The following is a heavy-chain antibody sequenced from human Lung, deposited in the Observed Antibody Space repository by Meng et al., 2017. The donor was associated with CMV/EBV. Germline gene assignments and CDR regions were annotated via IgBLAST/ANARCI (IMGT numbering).Heavy chain of an antibody. Sequence: GGSLRLSCAASGFRFEDHGMHWVRQTPGKGLEWVAFIRHDGTNKFYGDSVKGRFTISRDNSKNTVYLQMNSLRPEETAVYYCAKDLLLFGGPNAYFDYWGQGTLVXVSS. CDR3: AKDLLLFGGPNAYFDY. J-gene: IGHJ4*02. V-gene: IGHV3-30*02. D-gene: IGHD3/OR15-3a*01. CDR1: GFRFEDHG. CDR2: IRHDGTNK.